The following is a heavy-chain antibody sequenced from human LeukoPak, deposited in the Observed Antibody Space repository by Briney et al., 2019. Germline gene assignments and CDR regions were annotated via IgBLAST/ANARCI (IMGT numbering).Heavy chain of an antibody. CDR2: IYHSGST. CDR1: GGSISSSNW. CDR3: ARKENVYYYFDY. J-gene: IGHJ4*02. V-gene: IGHV4-4*02. D-gene: IGHD3-10*01. Sequence: SETLSLTCAVSGGSISSSNWWSWVRQPPGKGLEWIGEIYHSGSTNYNPSLQSRVTMSVDTSKNQFSLKLSSVTAVDTAVYYCARKENVYYYFDYWGQGTLVTVSS.